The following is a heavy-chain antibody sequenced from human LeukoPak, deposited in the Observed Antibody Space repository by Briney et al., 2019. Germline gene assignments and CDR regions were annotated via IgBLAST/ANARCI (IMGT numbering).Heavy chain of an antibody. CDR1: GLTFSSYR. J-gene: IGHJ4*02. CDR3: AKDWVGEMKPRFNH. D-gene: IGHD3-10*01. CDR2: YSDSDSYT. Sequence: GGSLKLDCALCGLTFSSYRMSWDRQAPGKALECVSVYSDSDSYTFYAVSVKGLFTNSRDNSKNNMYLQMSSLRVEDTAVYYCAKDWVGEMKPRFNHWGQGTPVSLSS. V-gene: IGHV3-23*01.